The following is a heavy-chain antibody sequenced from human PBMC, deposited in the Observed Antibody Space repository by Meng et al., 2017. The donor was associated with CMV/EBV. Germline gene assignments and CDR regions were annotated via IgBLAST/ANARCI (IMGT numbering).Heavy chain of an antibody. CDR3: ARGSGSGNWFDP. J-gene: IGHJ5*02. D-gene: IGHD1-26*01. Sequence: TCSGGSVSSGRYYWSWIRQPPGKGLEWIGYIYYSGSTNYNPSLKSRVTISVDTSKNQFFLKLSSVTAADTAVYYCARGSGSGNWFDPWGQGTLVTVSS. CDR1: GGSVSSGRYY. CDR2: IYYSGST. V-gene: IGHV4-61*01.